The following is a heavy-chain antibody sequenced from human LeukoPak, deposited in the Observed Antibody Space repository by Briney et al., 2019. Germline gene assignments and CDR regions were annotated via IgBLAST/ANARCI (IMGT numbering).Heavy chain of an antibody. CDR3: AKQVQLTY. CDR2: ISASGGAT. CDR1: GFTFSSYD. V-gene: IGHV3-23*01. D-gene: IGHD5-18*01. J-gene: IGHJ4*02. Sequence: PGGSLRLSRTASGFTFSSYDMNWVRQAPGQGLEWVSTISASGGATYYTDSVRGRFSISRGNFKNTLYLQMNSLRAEDTAIYYCAKQVQLTYWGQGTLVTVSS.